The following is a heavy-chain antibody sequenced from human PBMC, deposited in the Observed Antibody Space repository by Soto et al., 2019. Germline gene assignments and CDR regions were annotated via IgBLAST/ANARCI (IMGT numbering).Heavy chain of an antibody. J-gene: IGHJ4*02. V-gene: IGHV1-46*01. CDR3: TRETASIAAAGRKAFDN. CDR2: INPSVGRT. D-gene: IGHD6-13*01. Sequence: QVQLVQSGAEVKKPGASVKVSCKASGYTFTSYYMHWVRQAPGQGLEWMGVINPSVGRTSYAQKFQGRVTMTKDTSTSTVYMELSSLRSEDTAVYYCTRETASIAAAGRKAFDNWGQGTLVIVSS. CDR1: GYTFTSYY.